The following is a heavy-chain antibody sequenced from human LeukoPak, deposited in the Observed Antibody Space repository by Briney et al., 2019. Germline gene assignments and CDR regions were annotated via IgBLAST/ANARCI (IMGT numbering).Heavy chain of an antibody. CDR1: GFTFSSYW. V-gene: IGHV3-7*01. D-gene: IGHD3-10*01. CDR3: ARVDVGITMVRGARRGAFDI. J-gene: IGHJ3*02. Sequence: GGSLRLSCAASGFTFSSYWMSWVRQAPGKGLEWVANIKQDGSEKYYVDSVKGRFTISRDNAKNSLYLQMNSLRAEDTAVYYCARVDVGITMVRGARRGAFDIWGQGTMVTVSS. CDR2: IKQDGSEK.